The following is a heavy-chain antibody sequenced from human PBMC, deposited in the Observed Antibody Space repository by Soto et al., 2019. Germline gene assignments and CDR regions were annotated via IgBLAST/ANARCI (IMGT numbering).Heavy chain of an antibody. Sequence: QVQLVQSGAEMKKPGASVKVSCKASGYTFTSYDINWVRQAAGQGPEWMGSVTPRNGDTAFAQKYQGRVTVTSNTSMSTVYMELSNLRYDDTAVYYCARGGSYWARRHYFDSWGQGAMVTVSS. D-gene: IGHD2-8*02. CDR2: VTPRNGDT. V-gene: IGHV1-8*02. CDR1: GYTFTSYD. J-gene: IGHJ4*02. CDR3: ARGGSYWARRHYFDS.